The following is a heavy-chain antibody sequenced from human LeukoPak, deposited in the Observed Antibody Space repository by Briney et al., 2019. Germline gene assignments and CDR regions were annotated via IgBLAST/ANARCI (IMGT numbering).Heavy chain of an antibody. J-gene: IGHJ4*02. V-gene: IGHV4-59*01. CDR3: ARGPSDYDILTGYSDPGSLDY. D-gene: IGHD3-9*01. Sequence: SETLSLTCTVSGGSISSYYWSWIRQPPGKGLEGIGYIYYSGSTNYNPSLTSRVTISVDTSKNQFSLKLSSVTAADTAVYYCARGPSDYDILTGYSDPGSLDYWGQGTLVTVSS. CDR1: GGSISSYY. CDR2: IYYSGST.